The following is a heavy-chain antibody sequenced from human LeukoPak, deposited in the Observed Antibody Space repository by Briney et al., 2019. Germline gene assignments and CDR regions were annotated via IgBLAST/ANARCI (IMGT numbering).Heavy chain of an antibody. CDR3: AREDSSGWYGSSYFDY. CDR2: INPSGGST. Sequence: GASVKVSCKASGYTFTSYYMHWVRQAPGQGLEWMGIINPSGGSTSYAQKFQSRVTMTRDTSTSTVYMELSSLRSEDTAVYYCAREDSSGWYGSSYFDYWGQGTLVTVSS. D-gene: IGHD6-19*01. V-gene: IGHV1-46*01. J-gene: IGHJ4*02. CDR1: GYTFTSYY.